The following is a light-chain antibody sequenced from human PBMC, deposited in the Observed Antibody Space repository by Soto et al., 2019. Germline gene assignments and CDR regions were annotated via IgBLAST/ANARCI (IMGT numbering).Light chain of an antibody. V-gene: IGLV2-14*01. CDR2: EVS. J-gene: IGLJ1*01. Sequence: QSVLTQPASVSGSPGQSITISCTGTSSDVGSYNYVSWYQLHPGKAPKLMIYEVSNRPSGVSNRFSGSKSGDTASLTISGLQAEDEADYYCQSYDSSLSVSYVFGTGTKVTVL. CDR3: QSYDSSLSVSYV. CDR1: SSDVGSYNY.